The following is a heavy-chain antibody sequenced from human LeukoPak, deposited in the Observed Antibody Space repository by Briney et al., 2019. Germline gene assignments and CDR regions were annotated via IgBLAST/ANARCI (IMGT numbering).Heavy chain of an antibody. CDR3: ARVADLGYCSSTSCYTLKRHFDY. CDR2: IYYSGST. Sequence: PSETLSLTCTVSGGSISSGDYYWSWIRQPPGKGLEWIGYIYYSGSTYYNPSLKSRVTISVDTSKNQFSLKLSSVTGADTAVYYCARVADLGYCSSTSCYTLKRHFDYWGQGTLVTVSS. V-gene: IGHV4-30-4*08. J-gene: IGHJ4*02. CDR1: GGSISSGDYY. D-gene: IGHD2-2*02.